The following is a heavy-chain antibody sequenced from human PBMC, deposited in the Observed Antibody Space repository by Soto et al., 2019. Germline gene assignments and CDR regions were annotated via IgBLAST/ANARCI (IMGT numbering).Heavy chain of an antibody. V-gene: IGHV4-4*02. CDR1: SGSIFTTNW. Sequence: QVQLQESGPGLVKPSGTLSLTCAASSGSIFTTNWWSWVRQSPGKGLQWIGDIYHSGSPKYNPSLKRRVSISIDKPKDRFFLNLTSVTAADTAVYYCARKPDVATAKVGGGYVFDVWGQGTMVTVSS. D-gene: IGHD3-16*01. CDR3: ARKPDVATAKVGGGYVFDV. J-gene: IGHJ3*01. CDR2: IYHSGSP.